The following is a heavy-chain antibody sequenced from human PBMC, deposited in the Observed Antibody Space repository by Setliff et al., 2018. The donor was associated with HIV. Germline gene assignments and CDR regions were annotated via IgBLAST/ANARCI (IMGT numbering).Heavy chain of an antibody. CDR1: GGSISSYY. D-gene: IGHD1-26*01. CDR3: ASTSGIVGAARVFDI. J-gene: IGHJ3*02. V-gene: IGHV4-4*09. CDR2: TYTSGGT. Sequence: SETLSLTCTVSGGSISSYYWSWIRQPPGKGLEWIGYTYTSGGTSYNPSLKSRVTISIDTSKNQFSLKLNSVTAADTAVYYCASTSGIVGAARVFDIWGQGTMVSISS.